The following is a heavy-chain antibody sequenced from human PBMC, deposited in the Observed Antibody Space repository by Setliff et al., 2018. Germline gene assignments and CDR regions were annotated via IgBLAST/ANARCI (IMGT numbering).Heavy chain of an antibody. CDR1: GGSINNYY. Sequence: GALSLTCTVSGGSINNYYWSWIRQPAGKGLEWIGRVYSNVGTNFNPSLKSRVTMSVDASKNQISLKLMSVTAADTAVYYCASRNSDGGPEYFQHWGQGALV. D-gene: IGHD1-26*01. V-gene: IGHV4-4*07. CDR3: ASRNSDGGPEYFQH. J-gene: IGHJ1*01. CDR2: VYSNVGT.